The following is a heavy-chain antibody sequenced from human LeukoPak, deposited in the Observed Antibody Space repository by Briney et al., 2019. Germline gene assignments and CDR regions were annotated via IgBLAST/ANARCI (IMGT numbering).Heavy chain of an antibody. J-gene: IGHJ4*02. CDR3: AKSFRMITFEGVIVSHYFDY. V-gene: IGHV3-23*01. CDR2: ISGSGGST. CDR1: GFTFSSYA. D-gene: IGHD3-16*02. Sequence: PGGSLRLSCAASGFTFSSYAMSWVRQAPGKGLEWVSAISGSGGSTYYVDSVKGRFTISRDNSKNTLYLQMNSLRAEDTAVYYCAKSFRMITFEGVIVSHYFDYWGQGTLVTVSS.